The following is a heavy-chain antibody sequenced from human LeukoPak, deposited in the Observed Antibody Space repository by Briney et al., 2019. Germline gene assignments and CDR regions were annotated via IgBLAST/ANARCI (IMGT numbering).Heavy chain of an antibody. Sequence: GGSLRLSCAASGFIFSSFGMHWVRRAPGKGLEWVAFIQDDESNKFYADSVKGRFTISRDNSKNTLFLQMNSLRPEDTALYYCAKQMVERPHYYYMDVWGKGTTVTVSS. V-gene: IGHV3-30*02. D-gene: IGHD2-15*01. J-gene: IGHJ6*03. CDR1: GFIFSSFG. CDR3: AKQMVERPHYYYMDV. CDR2: IQDDESNK.